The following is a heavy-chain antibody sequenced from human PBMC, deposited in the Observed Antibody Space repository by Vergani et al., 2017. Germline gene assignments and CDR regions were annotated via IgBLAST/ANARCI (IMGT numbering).Heavy chain of an antibody. CDR3: AKAGSVTSGSLQYNFYMDV. V-gene: IGHV3-30*18. J-gene: IGHJ6*03. Sequence: QVQLAESGGGRVQPVRSLRLSCAASGLSFSSHAIHWVRQAPGKGLEWVAVISNDGSKKYYADSVKGRFTISRDNSKNTLDLQMNSLRTQDTAVYYCAKAGSVTSGSLQYNFYMDVWGKGTTVTVS. CDR1: GLSFSSHA. CDR2: ISNDGSKK. D-gene: IGHD3-10*01.